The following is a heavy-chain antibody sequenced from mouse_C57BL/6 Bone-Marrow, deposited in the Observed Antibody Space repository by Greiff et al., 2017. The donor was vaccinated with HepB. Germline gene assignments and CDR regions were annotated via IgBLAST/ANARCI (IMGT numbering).Heavy chain of an antibody. CDR2: ISYDGSN. V-gene: IGHV3-6*01. CDR1: GYSIPSGYY. D-gene: IGHD1-1*01. Sequence: EVHLLQSGPCLVKPSSSLSLTCSATGYSIPSGYYWNCIRQFPGNKLEWMGYISYDGSNNYNPSLKNRISITRDTSKNQFFLKLNSVTTEDTASSYCAGTQRDLHYSSLAYWGEGTLVIVSA. J-gene: IGHJ3*01. CDR3: AGTQRDLHYSSLAY.